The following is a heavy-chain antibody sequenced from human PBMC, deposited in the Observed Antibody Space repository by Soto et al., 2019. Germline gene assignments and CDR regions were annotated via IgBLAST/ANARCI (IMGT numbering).Heavy chain of an antibody. Sequence: ALVKVSCESYGYTFSSYGITWVRHAPGQGLEWMGWISAYNGNTDYAQNLQDRVTMTTDTSTRTAYMEVRRLRSDDTAVYYCATTVKIFGKVKRFDHWGQGTLVPESS. CDR1: GYTFSSYG. CDR3: ATTVKIFGKVKRFDH. CDR2: ISAYNGNT. D-gene: IGHD1-1*01. J-gene: IGHJ4*02. V-gene: IGHV1-18*01.